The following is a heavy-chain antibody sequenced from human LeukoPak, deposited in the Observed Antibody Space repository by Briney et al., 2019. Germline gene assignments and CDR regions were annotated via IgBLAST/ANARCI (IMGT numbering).Heavy chain of an antibody. J-gene: IGHJ4*02. CDR1: GFTFSSYG. Sequence: GGTLRLSCAASGFTFSSYGMHWVRQALGKGLQWVAFIRYDGNNKYYADSVKGRFTISRDNSKNTLYLQMNSLRAEDTAVYYCAKAPIQYSSLAFFDYWGQGTLVTVSS. CDR3: AKAPIQYSSLAFFDY. V-gene: IGHV3-30*02. D-gene: IGHD6-6*01. CDR2: IRYDGNNK.